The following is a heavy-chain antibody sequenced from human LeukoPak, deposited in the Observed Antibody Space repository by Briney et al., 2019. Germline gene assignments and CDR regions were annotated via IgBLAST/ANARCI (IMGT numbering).Heavy chain of an antibody. CDR1: GYTFTGYY. J-gene: IGHJ4*02. Sequence: ASVKVSCGASGYTFTGYYMHWVRQAPGQGLEWMGWINPNSGGTNYAQKFQGRVTMTTDTSTSTAYMELRSLRSDDTAVYYCARTKIYSVCDYWGQGTLVTVSS. V-gene: IGHV1-2*02. CDR2: INPNSGGT. CDR3: ARTKIYSVCDY. D-gene: IGHD2-21*01.